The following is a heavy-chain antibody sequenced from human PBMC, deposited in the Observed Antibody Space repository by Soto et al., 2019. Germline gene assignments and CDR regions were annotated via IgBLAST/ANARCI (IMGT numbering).Heavy chain of an antibody. D-gene: IGHD1-1*01. CDR1: GGSITTSNW. CDR3: ARVMGVASGGPLEY. CDR2: IYPSGNT. V-gene: IGHV4-4*02. Sequence: QVQLLESGPGLLRPSETLSLTCAVSGGSITTSNWWSWLRQPPGKGREWIGEIYPSGNTNYNPSLGSKVPTSLATSKNRLSRKVTYVTAADPATYYCARVMGVASGGPLEYWGPGTQVTVS. J-gene: IGHJ4*02.